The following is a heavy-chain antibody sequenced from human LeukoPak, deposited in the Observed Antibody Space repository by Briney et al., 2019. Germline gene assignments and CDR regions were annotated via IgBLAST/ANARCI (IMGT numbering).Heavy chain of an antibody. Sequence: PSETLSLTCTVSGGSISRGDYYWSWIRQPPGKGLEWIGYIYYSGSTNYNPSLKSRVTISVDTSKNQFSLKLSSVTAADTAVYYCARSVARRYDILTGPPYYFDYWGQGTLVTVSS. D-gene: IGHD3-9*01. CDR2: IYYSGST. CDR1: GGSISRGDYY. J-gene: IGHJ4*02. CDR3: ARSVARRYDILTGPPYYFDY. V-gene: IGHV4-61*08.